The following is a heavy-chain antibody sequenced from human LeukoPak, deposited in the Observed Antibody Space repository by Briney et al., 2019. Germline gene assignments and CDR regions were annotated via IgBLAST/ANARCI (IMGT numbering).Heavy chain of an antibody. J-gene: IGHJ4*02. V-gene: IGHV3-23*01. CDR1: GFTFSSYA. CDR2: ISGSGGST. D-gene: IGHD4-17*01. CDR3: ARDFGAGGYGDCNFDY. Sequence: PGGSLRLSCAASGFTFSSYAMSWVRQAPGEGLEWVSAISGSGGSTYYADSVKGRFTISRDNSKNTLYLQMNSLRAEDTAVYYCARDFGAGGYGDCNFDYWGQGTLVTVSS.